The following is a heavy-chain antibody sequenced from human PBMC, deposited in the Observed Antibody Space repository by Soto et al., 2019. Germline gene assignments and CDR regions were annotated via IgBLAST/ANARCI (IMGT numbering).Heavy chain of an antibody. Sequence: DVRLLESWGGLVQPGGTLRLTCAATGFTFSIYSMSWVRQAPGKGLEWVSTIGTSASTYYGDSVRGRFTISRDNSRNTLYLQMNSLRAEDTAVYYCADLSRYCNSSNCDWGQGTLVTVSS. CDR2: IGTSAST. CDR1: GFTFSIYS. V-gene: IGHV3-23*01. CDR3: ADLSRYCNSSNCD. D-gene: IGHD2-2*01. J-gene: IGHJ4*02.